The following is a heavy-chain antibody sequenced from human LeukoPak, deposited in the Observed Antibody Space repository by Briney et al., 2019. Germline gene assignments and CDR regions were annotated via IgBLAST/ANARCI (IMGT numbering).Heavy chain of an antibody. CDR1: GFTFSSYA. CDR3: AKSPVMTTVGTPWYFDL. Sequence: GGSLRLSCAASGFTFSSYAMSWVRQAPGKGLEWVSAISGSGGSTYYADSVKGRFTISRDNSKNTLYLQMNSLRAEDTAVYYCAKSPVMTTVGTPWYFDLWGRGTLVTASS. CDR2: ISGSGGST. V-gene: IGHV3-23*01. D-gene: IGHD4-23*01. J-gene: IGHJ2*01.